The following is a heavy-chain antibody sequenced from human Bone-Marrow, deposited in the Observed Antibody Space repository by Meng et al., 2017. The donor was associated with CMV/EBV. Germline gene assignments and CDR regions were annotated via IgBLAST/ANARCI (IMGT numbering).Heavy chain of an antibody. V-gene: IGHV4-34*01. Sequence: SETLSLTCAVYGGSFSGYYWSWIRQPPGKGLEWIGEINHSGSTNYNPSLKSRVTISADTSKNQFSLTLTSVAAADTAVYYCARDLAVAGTDGMDVWGQGTTVTVSS. CDR1: GGSFSGYY. CDR3: ARDLAVAGTDGMDV. D-gene: IGHD6-19*01. J-gene: IGHJ6*02. CDR2: INHSGST.